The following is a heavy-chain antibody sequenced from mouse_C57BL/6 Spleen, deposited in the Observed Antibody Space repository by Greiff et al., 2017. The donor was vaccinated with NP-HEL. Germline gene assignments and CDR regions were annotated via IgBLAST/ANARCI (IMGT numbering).Heavy chain of an antibody. CDR3: AREDSNYEAWFAY. CDR1: GYTFTSYW. CDR2: INPSSGYT. V-gene: IGHV1-7*01. Sequence: VQLVESGAELAKPGASVKLSCKASGYTFTSYWMHWVKQRPGQGLEWIGYINPSSGYTKYNQKFKDKATLTADKSSSTAYMQLSSLTYEDSAVXYCAREDSNYEAWFAYWGQGTLVTVSA. D-gene: IGHD2-5*01. J-gene: IGHJ3*01.